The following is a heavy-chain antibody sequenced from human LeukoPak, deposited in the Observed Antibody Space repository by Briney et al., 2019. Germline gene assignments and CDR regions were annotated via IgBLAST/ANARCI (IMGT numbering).Heavy chain of an antibody. CDR2: IIPIFGTA. V-gene: IGHV1-69*05. D-gene: IGHD1-26*01. CDR1: GGTFSGYA. Sequence: ASVKVSCKASGGTFSGYAISWVRQAPGQGLEWMGGIIPIFGTANYAQKFQGRVTITTDESTSTAYMELSSLRSEDTAVYYCARHSGSYYYYYMDVWGKGTTVTVSS. CDR3: ARHSGSYYYYYMDV. J-gene: IGHJ6*03.